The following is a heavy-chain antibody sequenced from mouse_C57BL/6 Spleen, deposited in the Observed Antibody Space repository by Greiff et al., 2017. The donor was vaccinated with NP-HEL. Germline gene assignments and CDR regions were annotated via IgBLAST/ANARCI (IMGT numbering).Heavy chain of an antibody. CDR3: ARDLYYYGSSYYWYFDV. CDR2: ISSGSSTI. CDR1: GFTFSDYG. Sequence: DVRLVESGGGLVKPGGSLKLSCAASGFTFSDYGMHWVRQAPEKGLEWVAYISSGSSTIYYADTVKGRFTISRDNAKNTLFLQMTSLRSEDTAMYYCARDLYYYGSSYYWYFDVWGTGTTVTVSS. J-gene: IGHJ1*03. D-gene: IGHD1-1*01. V-gene: IGHV5-17*01.